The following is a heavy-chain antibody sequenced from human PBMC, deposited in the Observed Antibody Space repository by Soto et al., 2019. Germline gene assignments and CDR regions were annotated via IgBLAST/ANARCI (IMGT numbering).Heavy chain of an antibody. Sequence: EVQLLESGGGLVQPGGSLRLSCGVSGFTFNDFEMNWVRQAPGKGLEWLAYIDGSGTTKKYADSVRGRFTISRDNPNNTRFPQMSSRSAADTAIYYCARGFGRFNYWGQGTLVSVSS. CDR3: ARGFGRFNY. D-gene: IGHD3-10*01. CDR1: GFTFNDFE. J-gene: IGHJ4*02. V-gene: IGHV3-48*03. CDR2: IDGSGTTK.